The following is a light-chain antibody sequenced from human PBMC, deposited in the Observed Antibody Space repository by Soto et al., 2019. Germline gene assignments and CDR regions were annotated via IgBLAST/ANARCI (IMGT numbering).Light chain of an antibody. J-gene: IGLJ1*01. CDR3: SSYANTNNFV. Sequence: QSALTQPPSASGSPGQSVTISCPGPSTDLGAYDYVSWYQQHPGEAPKLMIYEVTKRPSGVPDRFSGSKSGNTASLTVSGLQAEDEDDYYCSSYANTNNFVFGTGTKVTVL. V-gene: IGLV2-8*01. CDR2: EVT. CDR1: STDLGAYDY.